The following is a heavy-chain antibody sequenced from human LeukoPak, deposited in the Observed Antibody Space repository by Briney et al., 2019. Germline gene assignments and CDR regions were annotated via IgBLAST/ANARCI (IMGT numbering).Heavy chain of an antibody. CDR3: ASGISSWYDYYYGMDV. Sequence: ASVKVSCKASGYTFTSYGISWVRQAPGQGLEWMGWTSPYNGNTHYRQRFQGRVTMTTDTSTSTAYMELRSLTSDDTAVYYCASGISSWYDYYYGMDVWGQGTTVTVSS. D-gene: IGHD6-13*01. CDR1: GYTFTSYG. V-gene: IGHV1-18*01. J-gene: IGHJ6*02. CDR2: TSPYNGNT.